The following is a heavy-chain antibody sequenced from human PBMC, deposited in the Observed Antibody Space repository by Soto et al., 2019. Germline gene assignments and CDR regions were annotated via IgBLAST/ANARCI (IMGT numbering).Heavy chain of an antibody. V-gene: IGHV1-18*01. CDR2: ISAYNGNT. J-gene: IGHJ4*02. D-gene: IGHD6-13*01. CDR3: AREVIAAAGTSPFSY. CDR1: GYTFTSYG. Sequence: GASVKVSCKASGYTFTSYGISWVRQAPGQGLEWMGWISAYNGNTIYAQKLQGRVTMTTDTSTSTAYMELRSLRSDDTAVYYCAREVIAAAGTSPFSYWGQGTLVTVSS.